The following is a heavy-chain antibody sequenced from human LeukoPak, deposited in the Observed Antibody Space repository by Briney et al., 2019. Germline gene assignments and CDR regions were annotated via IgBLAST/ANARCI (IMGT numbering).Heavy chain of an antibody. CDR2: INSNSGGT. D-gene: IGHD2-15*01. J-gene: IGHJ6*03. CDR1: GYTFTGYY. V-gene: IGHV1-2*02. Sequence: ASVKVSCKSSGYTFTGYYMHWVRQAPGQGLAWMGWINSNSGGTNYAQKFQGRVTMTRDTSISTAYMELSRLRSEDTAVYYCARDNGGRAMAYYYYYYMDVWGKGTTVTISS. CDR3: ARDNGGRAMAYYYYYYMDV.